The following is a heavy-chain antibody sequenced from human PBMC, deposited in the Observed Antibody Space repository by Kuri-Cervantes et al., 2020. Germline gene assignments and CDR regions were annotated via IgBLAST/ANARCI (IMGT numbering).Heavy chain of an antibody. J-gene: IGHJ6*02. CDR1: GFGFDNYA. V-gene: IGHV3-33*08. CDR3: ARDREYYYYGMDV. CDR2: VWYDGSNK. Sequence: GESLKISCAASGFGFDNYAMHWVRQAPGKGLEWVAVVWYDGSNKYYADFVKGRFTISRDNSKNTLYLQMNSLRVEDTAVYYCARDREYYYYGMDVWGQGTPVTVSS. D-gene: IGHD2/OR15-2a*01.